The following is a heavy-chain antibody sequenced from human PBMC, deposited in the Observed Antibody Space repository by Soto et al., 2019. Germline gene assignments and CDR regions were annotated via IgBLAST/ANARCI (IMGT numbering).Heavy chain of an antibody. CDR2: ISAYNGNT. V-gene: IGHV1-18*01. J-gene: IGHJ5*02. CDR1: GYTFTSYG. Sequence: ASVKVSCKASGYTFTSYGISWVRQAPGQGLEWMGWISAYNGNTNYAQKLQGRVTMTTDTSTSTAYMELRSLRSDDTAVYYCAREPQTLGYCSSTSCYRGWFDPWGQGTLVTVS. CDR3: AREPQTLGYCSSTSCYRGWFDP. D-gene: IGHD2-2*01.